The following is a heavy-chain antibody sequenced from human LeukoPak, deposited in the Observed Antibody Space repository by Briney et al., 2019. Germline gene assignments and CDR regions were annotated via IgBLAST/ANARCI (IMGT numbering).Heavy chain of an antibody. CDR2: IYSGDTT. CDR1: GITVSRNY. CDR3: ARDLACGDYIYDY. Sequence: GGSLRLSCAASGITVSRNYMNWVRQAPGEGLEWVSVIYSGDTTHYADSVKGRFSISRGNSKNTLYLQMNNLRVEDTAVYYCARDLACGDYIYDYWGQGTLVTVSS. V-gene: IGHV3-66*01. J-gene: IGHJ4*02. D-gene: IGHD4-17*01.